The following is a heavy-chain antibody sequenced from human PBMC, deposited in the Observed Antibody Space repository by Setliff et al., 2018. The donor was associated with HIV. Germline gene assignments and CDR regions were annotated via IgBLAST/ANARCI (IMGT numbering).Heavy chain of an antibody. J-gene: IGHJ6*03. CDR3: AKTTPQPHYYYYVDV. Sequence: ASVQVSCKASGYIFSTYGISWVRQAPGQGLEWMGGISASNGNTHYAQKVQGRVTLTTDTSTNTAYMEWRSLRSDDAAVYHCAKTTPQPHYYYYVDVWGKGTTVTVSS. D-gene: IGHD4-17*01. CDR1: GYIFSTYG. V-gene: IGHV1-18*01. CDR2: ISASNGNT.